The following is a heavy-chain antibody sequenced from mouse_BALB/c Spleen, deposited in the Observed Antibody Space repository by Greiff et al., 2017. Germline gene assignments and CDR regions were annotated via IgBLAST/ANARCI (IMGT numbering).Heavy chain of an antibody. V-gene: IGHV1-14*01. CDR3: ASRTARAWFAY. CDR1: GYTFTSYV. CDR2: INPYNDGT. Sequence: VQLQQSGAELMKPGASVKMSCKASGYTFTSYVMHWVKQKPGQGLEWIGYINPYNDGTKYSEKFKGKATLTSDKSSSTAYMELSSLTSEDSAVYYCASRTARAWFAYWGQGTLVTVSA. J-gene: IGHJ3*01. D-gene: IGHD3-2*01.